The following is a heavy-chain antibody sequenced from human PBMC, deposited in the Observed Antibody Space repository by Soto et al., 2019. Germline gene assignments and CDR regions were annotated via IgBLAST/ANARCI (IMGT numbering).Heavy chain of an antibody. CDR2: IRVSGGST. CDR3: AKAGSLSRNYYYYYMDV. D-gene: IGHD1-26*01. CDR1: GFTFSSYA. V-gene: IGHV3-23*01. J-gene: IGHJ6*03. Sequence: GGSLRLSCAASGFTFSSYAMSWVRQAPGKGLEWVSAIRVSGGSTYYADSVKGRFTMSRDNSKNTLYLQMNSLRAEDTAVYYCAKAGSLSRNYYYYYMDVWGKGTTVTVSS.